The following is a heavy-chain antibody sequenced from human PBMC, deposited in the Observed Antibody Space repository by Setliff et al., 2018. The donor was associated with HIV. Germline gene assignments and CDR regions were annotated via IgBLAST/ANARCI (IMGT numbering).Heavy chain of an antibody. CDR2: ISNDGSII. Sequence: SLRLSCAASGFSLTPYWMHWVRQAPGKGLVWVARISNDGSIIEYADSVKGRFTISRDNAKNTLYLQVNSLRTDDTAMYYCATDKYCSSSRCYPDMDVWGKGTTVTVSS. CDR3: ATDKYCSSSRCYPDMDV. V-gene: IGHV3-74*03. J-gene: IGHJ6*03. D-gene: IGHD2-2*01. CDR1: GFSLTPYW.